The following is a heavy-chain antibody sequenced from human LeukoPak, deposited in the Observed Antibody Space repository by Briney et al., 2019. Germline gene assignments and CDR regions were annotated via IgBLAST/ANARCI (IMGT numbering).Heavy chain of an antibody. CDR2: IYYSGST. CDR3: ARCLDYTDYMDV. Sequence: SETLSLTCTVSGGSISSSSYYWGWIRQPPGKGLEWIGSIYYSGSTYYNPSLKSRVTISVDTSKNQFSLKLSSVTAADTAVYYCARCLDYTDYMDVWGKGTTVTVSS. D-gene: IGHD4-11*01. V-gene: IGHV4-39*07. CDR1: GGSISSSSYY. J-gene: IGHJ6*03.